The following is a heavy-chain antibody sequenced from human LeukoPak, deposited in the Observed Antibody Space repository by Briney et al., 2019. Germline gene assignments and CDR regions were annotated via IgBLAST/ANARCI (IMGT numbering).Heavy chain of an antibody. V-gene: IGHV3-48*03. J-gene: IGHJ3*02. D-gene: IGHD1-26*01. CDR2: IRSSGSNM. CDR1: EFTFRSYE. CDR3: ARDGLSGDQAFDAFDI. Sequence: GGSLRLSCAASEFTFRSYEMSWVRQAPGKGLEWIAYIRSSGSNMYYADSVRGRFSISRDNAKDSLYLQMNSLRAEDTAIYYCARDGLSGDQAFDAFDIWGQGTMVTVSS.